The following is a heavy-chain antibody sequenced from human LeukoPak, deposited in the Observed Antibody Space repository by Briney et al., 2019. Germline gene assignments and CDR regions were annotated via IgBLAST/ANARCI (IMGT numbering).Heavy chain of an antibody. CDR3: ARDIAVAGIGYNYYFDY. CDR1: GGSISSSSYY. CDR2: IYYSGST. D-gene: IGHD6-19*01. Sequence: SETLSLTCTVSGGSISSSSYYWGWIRQPPGKGLEWIGSIYYSGSTYYNPSLKSRVTISVDTSKNQFSLKLSSVTAADTAVYYCARDIAVAGIGYNYYFDYWGQGTLVTVSS. J-gene: IGHJ4*02. V-gene: IGHV4-39*07.